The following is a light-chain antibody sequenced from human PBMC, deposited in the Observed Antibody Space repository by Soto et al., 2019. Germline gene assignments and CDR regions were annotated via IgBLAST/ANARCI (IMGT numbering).Light chain of an antibody. V-gene: IGLV2-14*01. J-gene: IGLJ1*01. CDR2: DVS. CDR3: SSYTSVTTYD. CDR1: SSDVGAYNY. Sequence: QSALTQPASVSGSPGQSSTISCTGTSSDVGAYNYDSWYQQYPGEAPKVIIYDVSHRPAGVSNRFSGSKSGNTASLTISGLQSQDEADYYCSSYTSVTTYDFGTGTKVT.